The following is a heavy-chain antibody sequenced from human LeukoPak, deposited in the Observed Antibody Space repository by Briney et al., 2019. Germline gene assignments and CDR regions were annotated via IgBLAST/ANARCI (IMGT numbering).Heavy chain of an antibody. J-gene: IGHJ4*02. Sequence: TSETLSLTCTVSSGSISSDYWSWIRQPPGKGLEWIGYISYSGSANYNPSLKTRVTISIDKSKNQFSLEMTSATAADTAVYYCARTLRGQNYYGYLDYWGQGTLVTVSS. CDR1: SGSISSDY. V-gene: IGHV4-59*01. CDR2: ISYSGSA. D-gene: IGHD4-17*01. CDR3: ARTLRGQNYYGYLDY.